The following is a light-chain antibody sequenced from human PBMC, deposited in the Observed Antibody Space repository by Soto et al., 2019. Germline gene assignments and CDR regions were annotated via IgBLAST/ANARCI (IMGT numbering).Light chain of an antibody. CDR2: DAS. J-gene: IGKJ1*01. CDR3: QQYGSSGT. CDR1: HNINTY. V-gene: IGKV3-20*01. Sequence: EIVMTQSPATLSLSKMEIATISFMASHNINTYLAWFQQKPGQAPRLLIYDASSRATGIPDRFSGSGSGTDFTLTISRLETEDFAVYYCQQYGSSGTFGQGTKVDIK.